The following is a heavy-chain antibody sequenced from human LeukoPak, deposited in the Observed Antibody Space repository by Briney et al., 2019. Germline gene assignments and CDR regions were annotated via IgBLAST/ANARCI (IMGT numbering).Heavy chain of an antibody. CDR2: ISGSGGST. V-gene: IGHV3-23*01. CDR3: AKTWDLSSSWYYYYYGMDV. CDR1: GFTFSTYA. Sequence: QPGGSLRLSCTASGFTFSTYAMSWVRQAPGKGLEWVSAISGSGGSTYYADSVKGRFTISRDNSKNTLYLQMNSLRAEDTAVYYCAKTWDLSSSWYYYYYGMDVWGQGTTVTVSS. J-gene: IGHJ6*02. D-gene: IGHD6-13*01.